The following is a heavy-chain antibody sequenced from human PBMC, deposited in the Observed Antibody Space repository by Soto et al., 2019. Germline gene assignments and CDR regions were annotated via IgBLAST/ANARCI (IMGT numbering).Heavy chain of an antibody. CDR3: ARGRPYGSGHYDMDV. V-gene: IGHV1-3*01. Sequence: ASVKVSCKASGYTFTSYARHWVRQAPGQRLEWMGWINAGNGNTKYSQKFQGRVTITRDTSASTAYMELSSLRSEDTAVYYCARGRPYGSGHYDMDVWGQGTTVHRLL. D-gene: IGHD3-10*01. CDR1: GYTFTSYA. J-gene: IGHJ6*01. CDR2: INAGNGNT.